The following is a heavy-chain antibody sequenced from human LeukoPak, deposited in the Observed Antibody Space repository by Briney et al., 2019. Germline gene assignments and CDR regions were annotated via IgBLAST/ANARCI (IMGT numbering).Heavy chain of an antibody. CDR3: ARGGTSGYSSTRHFWGGNYYFDY. D-gene: IGHD2-2*01. V-gene: IGHV3-7*01. CDR1: GFTFDDYW. J-gene: IGHJ4*02. CDR2: INQDGSEK. Sequence: GGSLRLSCGASGFTFDDYWMSWVRQAPGQGLESVANINQDGSEKYYLDSAKGRFTISRDNARNSLYLQVNSLRAEDTAVYYCARGGTSGYSSTRHFWGGNYYFDYWGQGSLVTVSS.